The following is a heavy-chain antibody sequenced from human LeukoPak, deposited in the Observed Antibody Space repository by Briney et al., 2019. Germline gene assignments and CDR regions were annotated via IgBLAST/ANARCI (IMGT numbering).Heavy chain of an antibody. CDR3: ARDYCSGVSCYYFDY. V-gene: IGHV3-21*01. CDR2: IRRSSSYR. CDR1: GFTFSSYS. Sequence: GGSLRLSCAASGFTFSSYSMNWVRQAPGKGLEWVSSIRRSSSYRYYADSVKGRFTISRDNAKNSLYLQMNSLRAEDTAVYYCARDYCSGVSCYYFDYWGQGTLVTVSS. D-gene: IGHD2-15*01. J-gene: IGHJ4*02.